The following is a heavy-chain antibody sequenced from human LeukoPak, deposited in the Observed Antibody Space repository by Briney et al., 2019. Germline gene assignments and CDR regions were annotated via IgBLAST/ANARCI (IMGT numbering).Heavy chain of an antibody. J-gene: IGHJ4*02. V-gene: IGHV1-8*01. CDR3: ARGRSSSWGRDYFDY. CDR1: GYTFTSYD. D-gene: IGHD6-13*01. Sequence: ASVKVSCKASGYTFTSYDINWVRQATGQGLEWMGWMNPNSGNTGYAQKFQGRVTMTRNTSISTAYMELSSLRSEDTAVYYYARGRSSSWGRDYFDYWGQGTLVTVSS. CDR2: MNPNSGNT.